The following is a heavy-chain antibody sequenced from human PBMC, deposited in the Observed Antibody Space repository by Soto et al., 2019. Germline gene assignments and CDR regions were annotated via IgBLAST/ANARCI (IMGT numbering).Heavy chain of an antibody. CDR2: IYPNTETT. Sequence: ASVKVSCKASGYSFSGYYIQWVRQAPGQGPEWLGWIYPNTETTDSSKKFQGRVTMTSDMSTRTVYMELRDLRSDDTAVCYCVSLQTSGWPGVHWGQGTLVTVSS. V-gene: IGHV1-2*02. CDR1: GYSFSGYY. J-gene: IGHJ4*02. D-gene: IGHD6-25*01. CDR3: VSLQTSGWPGVH.